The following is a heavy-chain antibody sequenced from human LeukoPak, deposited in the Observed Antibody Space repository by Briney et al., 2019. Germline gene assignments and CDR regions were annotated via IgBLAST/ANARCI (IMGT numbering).Heavy chain of an antibody. CDR2: ISSSSSYI. Sequence: GGSLRLSCAASGFTFSNYSMNWVRQAPGKGLEWVSSISSSSSYIYYADSVKGRFTISRDNAKNSLYLQMNSLRAEDTAVYYCARFSRGIYSYGPYSFDYWGQGTLVTVSS. CDR3: ARFSRGIYSYGPYSFDY. J-gene: IGHJ4*02. V-gene: IGHV3-21*01. CDR1: GFTFSNYS. D-gene: IGHD5-18*01.